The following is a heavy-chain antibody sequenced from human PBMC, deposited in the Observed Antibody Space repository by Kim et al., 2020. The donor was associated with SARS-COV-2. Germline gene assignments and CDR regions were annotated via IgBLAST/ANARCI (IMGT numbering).Heavy chain of an antibody. CDR2: IYPGDSDT. D-gene: IGHD3-3*01. V-gene: IGHV5-51*01. J-gene: IGHJ6*02. Sequence: GESLKISCKGSGYSFTSYWIGWVRQMPGKGLEWMGIIYPGDSDTRYSPSFQGQVTISADKSISTDYLQWSSLKASDTAMYYCARLSLGITIFGVPVGVRGMDVWGQGTTVTVSS. CDR1: GYSFTSYW. CDR3: ARLSLGITIFGVPVGVRGMDV.